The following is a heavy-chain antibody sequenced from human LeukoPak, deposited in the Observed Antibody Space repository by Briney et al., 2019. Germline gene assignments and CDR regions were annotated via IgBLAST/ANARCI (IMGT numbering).Heavy chain of an antibody. CDR3: AREFRTTTWSFDAFDL. Sequence: GASVTLSCKASGYTFTGYYVHWVRQAPGQGLEWVGWINPTSGATNYAQNFQGRVTLTRDTSNKTSYMEVSRLTSDDTAVYYCAREFRTTTWSFDAFDLWGQGTMVSVSS. J-gene: IGHJ3*01. CDR2: INPTSGAT. V-gene: IGHV1-2*02. D-gene: IGHD1/OR15-1a*01. CDR1: GYTFTGYY.